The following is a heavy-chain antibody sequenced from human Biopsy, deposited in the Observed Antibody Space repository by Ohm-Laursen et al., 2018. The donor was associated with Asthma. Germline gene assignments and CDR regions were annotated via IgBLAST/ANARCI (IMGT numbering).Heavy chain of an antibody. CDR1: GFSFSNFA. CDR3: VRDGTDDAFDI. V-gene: IGHV3-30*01. CDR2: ISKDASTQ. D-gene: IGHD1-1*01. Sequence: SLRLSCAASGFSFSNFAIHWVRQAPGKGIEWVGVISKDASTQDYADSVKGRFTMARDNSKNTLDLQMNSLREEDTAVYYCVRDGTDDAFDIWGEGTVVSVSS. J-gene: IGHJ3*02.